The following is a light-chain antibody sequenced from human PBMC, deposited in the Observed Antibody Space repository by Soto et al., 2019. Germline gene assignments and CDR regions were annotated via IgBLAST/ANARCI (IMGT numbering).Light chain of an antibody. Sequence: EIVLTQSPGTLSLSPGERATLSCRASQSVSSNYLAWYQQKSGQAPRLLIYGASSRATGIPDRFSGSGSGTDFTLTISSLEPEDFAVYYCQQRSNWPPLTFGGGTKVEIK. CDR3: QQRSNWPPLT. J-gene: IGKJ4*01. V-gene: IGKV3D-20*02. CDR2: GAS. CDR1: QSVSSNY.